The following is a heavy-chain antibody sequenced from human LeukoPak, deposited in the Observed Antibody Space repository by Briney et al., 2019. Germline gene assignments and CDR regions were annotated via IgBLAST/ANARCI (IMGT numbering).Heavy chain of an antibody. CDR1: GGSISSYY. CDR3: ARAVIAVAGTLAY. Sequence: SETLSLTCTASGGSISSYYWSWIRQPPGKGLEWIGYIYYSGSTNYNPSLKSRVTISVDTSKNQFSLKLSSVTAADTAVYYCARAVIAVAGTLAYGGKGTWVTVPQ. D-gene: IGHD6-19*01. CDR2: IYYSGST. J-gene: IGHJ4*02. V-gene: IGHV4-59*01.